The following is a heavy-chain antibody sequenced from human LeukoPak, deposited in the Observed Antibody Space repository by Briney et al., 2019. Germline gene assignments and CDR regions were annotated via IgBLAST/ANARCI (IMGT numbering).Heavy chain of an antibody. V-gene: IGHV4-59*01. CDR3: ARGGNYWPQWWFDP. J-gene: IGHJ5*02. Sequence: SETLSLTCSVSSGSNNKFYWSWIRQPPGKGLEWIGYIYYSGSTNYNPSLQSRVTISVDTSKSQFYLKLSSVTPADTAVYYCARGGNYWPQWWFDPWGRGTLVSVSS. CDR2: IYYSGST. CDR1: SGSNNKFY. D-gene: IGHD1-26*01.